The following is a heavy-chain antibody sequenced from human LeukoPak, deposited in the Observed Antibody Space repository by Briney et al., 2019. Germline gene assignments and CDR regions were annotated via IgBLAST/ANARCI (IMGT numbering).Heavy chain of an antibody. CDR1: GFTFSSYS. J-gene: IGHJ4*02. V-gene: IGHV3-21*01. CDR3: ARDKITYSNYSPPDY. D-gene: IGHD4-11*01. CDR2: IGSSSSYI. Sequence: PGGSLRLSCAASGFTFSSYSMNWVRQAPGKGLEWVSSIGSSSSYIYYADSVKGRFTISRDNAKNSLYLQMDSLRAEDTAVYYCARDKITYSNYSPPDYWGQGTLVTVSS.